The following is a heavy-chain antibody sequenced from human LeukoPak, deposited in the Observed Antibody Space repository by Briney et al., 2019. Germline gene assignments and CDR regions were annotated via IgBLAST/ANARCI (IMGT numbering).Heavy chain of an antibody. CDR2: ISTNTGNP. V-gene: IGHV7-4-1*02. J-gene: IGHJ4*02. CDR3: ARDAATINFDF. D-gene: IGHD5-24*01. Sequence: GASVKVSCKASGGSFSQYAVSWLRQAPGQGLEWVGWISTNTGNPTYAQGFTGRFVFSMDTSVSTAYLQISSLKAEDTAVYYCARDAATINFDFWGQGTLVTVSS. CDR1: GGSFSQYA.